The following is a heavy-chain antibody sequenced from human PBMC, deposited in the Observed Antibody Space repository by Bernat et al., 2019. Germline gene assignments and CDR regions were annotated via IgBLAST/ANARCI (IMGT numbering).Heavy chain of an antibody. CDR1: GFTFSSYA. CDR3: ARDRRSLLVVPAAPLHWFDP. D-gene: IGHD2-2*01. V-gene: IGHV3-30*01. J-gene: IGHJ5*02. CDR2: ISYDGSNK. Sequence: QVQLVESGGGVVQPGRSLRLSCAASGFTFSSYAMHWVRQAPGKGLEWVAVISYDGSNKYYADSVKGRFTISRDNSKHTLYLQMNSLRAEDTAVYYCARDRRSLLVVPAAPLHWFDPWGQGTLVTVSS.